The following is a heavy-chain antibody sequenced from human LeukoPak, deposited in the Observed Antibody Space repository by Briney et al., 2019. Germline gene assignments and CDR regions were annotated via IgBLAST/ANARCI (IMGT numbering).Heavy chain of an antibody. CDR2: ISGSGGST. Sequence: PGGSLRLSCAASGFTFNSYAMSWVRQAPGKGLEWVSVISGSGGSTYYADFVKGRFTISRDNSKNTLYLQMNSLRAEDTAVYYCAKGDIGLRSAKYYFDYWGQETLVTVSS. J-gene: IGHJ4*02. D-gene: IGHD6-25*01. CDR1: GFTFNSYA. CDR3: AKGDIGLRSAKYYFDY. V-gene: IGHV3-23*01.